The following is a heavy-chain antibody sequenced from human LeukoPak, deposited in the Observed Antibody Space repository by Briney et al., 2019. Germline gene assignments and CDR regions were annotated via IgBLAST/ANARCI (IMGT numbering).Heavy chain of an antibody. Sequence: GGSLRLSCAASGFSSSSYWMYWVRQAPGKGLVWVSRLNSDGTITNYADSVKGRFPISRDNAKNTLYLQMNSLRDEDTAVYYCTRDGVAWSRDYWGQGTLVTVSS. J-gene: IGHJ4*02. CDR3: TRDGVAWSRDY. V-gene: IGHV3-74*01. D-gene: IGHD2-8*01. CDR2: LNSDGTIT. CDR1: GFSSSSYW.